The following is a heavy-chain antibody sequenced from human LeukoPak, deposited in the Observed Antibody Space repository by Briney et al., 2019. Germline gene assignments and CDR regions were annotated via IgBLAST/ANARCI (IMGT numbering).Heavy chain of an antibody. CDR2: IHRSGSP. D-gene: IGHD1-14*01. CDR1: LDSTTSNF. J-gene: IGHJ4*02. CDR3: AREILGGFNPGAY. V-gene: IGHV4-4*02. Sequence: SETLSLTCTVSLDSTTSNFWSWVRQPPGKGLEWIGGIHRSGSPNYNPSLQSRVTISIDRSRNQIVLELSSVTAADTAVYYCAREILGGFNPGAYWGQGILVTVSS.